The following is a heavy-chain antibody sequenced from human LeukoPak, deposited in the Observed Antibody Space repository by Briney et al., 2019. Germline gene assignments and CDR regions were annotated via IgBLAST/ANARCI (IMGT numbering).Heavy chain of an antibody. Sequence: SETLSLTCTVSGASISNNYWSWIRQPPGKGLEWIGSIYYSGSTYYNPSLKSRVTISVDTSKNQFSLKLSSVTAADTAVYYCAKVWSSGPWGLWGSAFDIWGQGTMVTVSS. CDR2: IYYSGST. J-gene: IGHJ3*02. V-gene: IGHV4-39*07. D-gene: IGHD3-16*01. CDR1: GASISNNY. CDR3: AKVWSSGPWGLWGSAFDI.